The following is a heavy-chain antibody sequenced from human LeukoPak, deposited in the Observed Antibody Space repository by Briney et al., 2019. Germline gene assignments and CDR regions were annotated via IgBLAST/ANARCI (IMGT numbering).Heavy chain of an antibody. D-gene: IGHD6-19*01. CDR2: IYSGDSDT. J-gene: IGHJ6*03. V-gene: IGHV5-51*01. CDR3: ARHRIAVAGDSYYYYMDV. Sequence: GESLKISCKGSGYSFTSYWNGWVRQMPRKGLEWMGIIYSGDSDTRYSPSFQGQVTISADKSISTAYLQWSSLKASDTAMYYCARHRIAVAGDSYYYYMDVWDKGTTVTISS. CDR1: GYSFTSYW.